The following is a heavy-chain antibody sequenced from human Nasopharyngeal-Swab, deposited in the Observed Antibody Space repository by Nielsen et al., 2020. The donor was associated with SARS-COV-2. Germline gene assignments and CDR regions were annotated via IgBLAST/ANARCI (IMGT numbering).Heavy chain of an antibody. Sequence: GESLKISCAASGFTFSSYWMSWVRQAPGKGLEWVANIKQDGSEKYYVDSVKGRFTISRDNAKNSLYLQMNSLRVEDTAVYYCGRQLRLGELSLYNEFDYWGQGTLVTVSS. D-gene: IGHD3-16*02. CDR2: IKQDGSEK. CDR1: GFTFSSYW. V-gene: IGHV3-7*01. J-gene: IGHJ4*02. CDR3: GRQLRLGELSLYNEFDY.